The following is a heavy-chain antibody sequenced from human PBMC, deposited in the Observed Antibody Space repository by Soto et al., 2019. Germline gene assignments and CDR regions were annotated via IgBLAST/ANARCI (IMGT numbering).Heavy chain of an antibody. Sequence: GGSLRLSCAASGFTFSSYAMHWVRQAPGKGLEWVAVISYDGSNKYYADSVKGRFTISRDNSKNTLYLQMNSLRAEDTAVYYCARDFGYFDWLLSWHYYYGMDVWGQGTTVTVSS. CDR2: ISYDGSNK. V-gene: IGHV3-30-3*01. CDR3: ARDFGYFDWLLSWHYYYGMDV. J-gene: IGHJ6*02. CDR1: GFTFSSYA. D-gene: IGHD3-9*01.